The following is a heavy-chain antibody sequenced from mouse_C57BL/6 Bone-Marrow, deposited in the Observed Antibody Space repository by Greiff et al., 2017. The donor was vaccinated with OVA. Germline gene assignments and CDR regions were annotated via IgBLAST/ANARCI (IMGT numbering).Heavy chain of an antibody. CDR3: ARELAYFDY. CDR1: GFTFSSYA. V-gene: IGHV5-4*01. Sequence: EVQLVESGGGLVKPGGSLKLSCAASGFTFSSYAMSWVRQTPEKRLEWVATISDGGSYTYYPDNVKGRFTISRDNAKNNLYLQMSHLKSEDTAMYYCARELAYFDYWGQGTTLTVSS. J-gene: IGHJ2*01. D-gene: IGHD4-1*01. CDR2: ISDGGSYT.